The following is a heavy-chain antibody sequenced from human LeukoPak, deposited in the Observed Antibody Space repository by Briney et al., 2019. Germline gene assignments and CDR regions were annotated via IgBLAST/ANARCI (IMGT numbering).Heavy chain of an antibody. CDR3: ARAAGYCSSTSCYVFDY. CDR2: MRAYNGNT. Sequence: ASVKVSCKASGYTFTSYGISWVRQAPGQGLEWMGWMRAYNGNTNYAQKLQGRVTMTTDTSTSTAYMELRSLRSDDTAVYYCARAAGYCSSTSCYVFDYWGQGTLVTVSS. J-gene: IGHJ4*02. CDR1: GYTFTSYG. V-gene: IGHV1-18*04. D-gene: IGHD2-2*01.